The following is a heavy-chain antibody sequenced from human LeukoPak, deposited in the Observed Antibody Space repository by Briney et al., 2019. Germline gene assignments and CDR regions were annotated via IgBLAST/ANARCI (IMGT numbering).Heavy chain of an antibody. CDR2: IYHSGST. V-gene: IGHV4-38-2*01. CDR3: ARRGVGFDY. Sequence: PSETLSLTCAVSGYSISSGYYWGWIRQPPGKGLEWIGSIYHSGSTYYNPSLKGRVTISEDTSKNQFSLKLSSVTAADTAVYYCARRGVGFDYWGQGTLVTVSS. J-gene: IGHJ4*02. CDR1: GYSISSGYY. D-gene: IGHD2-15*01.